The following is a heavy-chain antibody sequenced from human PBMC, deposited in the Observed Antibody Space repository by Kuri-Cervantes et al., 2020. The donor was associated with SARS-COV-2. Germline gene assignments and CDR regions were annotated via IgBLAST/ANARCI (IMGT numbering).Heavy chain of an antibody. D-gene: IGHD2-2*01. Sequence: ASVKVSCKASGYTFTSYGISWVRQAPGQGLEWMGWISAHNGNTNYAQKLQGRVTMTTDTSTSTAYMELRSLRSDDTAVYYCARDGVVVVPAAIGVGALPFGPALYYYYYYMDVWGKGTTVTVSS. J-gene: IGHJ6*03. V-gene: IGHV1-18*01. CDR2: ISAHNGNT. CDR1: GYTFTSYG. CDR3: ARDGVVVVPAAIGVGALPFGPALYYYYYYMDV.